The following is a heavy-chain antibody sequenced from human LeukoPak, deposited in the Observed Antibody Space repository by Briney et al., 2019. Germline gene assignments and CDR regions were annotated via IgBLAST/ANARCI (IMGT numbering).Heavy chain of an antibody. Sequence: SETLSLTCAVYGGSFSGYYWSWIRQPPGKGLEWIGEINHSGSTNYNPSLKSRVTISVDTSKNQFSLKLSSVTAADTAVYYCARPRYTIDAFDIWGQGTMVTVSS. CDR2: INHSGST. CDR3: ARPRYTIDAFDI. V-gene: IGHV4-34*01. J-gene: IGHJ3*02. CDR1: GGSFSGYY. D-gene: IGHD5-18*01.